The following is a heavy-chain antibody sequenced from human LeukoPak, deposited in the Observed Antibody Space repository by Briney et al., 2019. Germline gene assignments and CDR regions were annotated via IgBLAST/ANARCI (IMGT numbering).Heavy chain of an antibody. Sequence: SQTLSLTCTVSGGSLSSGDYYWRWIRQPPGTGLEWLGYIYYSGSTYYNPSLKSRVTISVDTSKNQFSLKLSSVTAADTAVYYCARALKPYYDILTGYYLSPTLFDYWGQGTLVTVSS. V-gene: IGHV4-30-4*01. CDR1: GGSLSSGDYY. D-gene: IGHD3-9*01. J-gene: IGHJ4*02. CDR3: ARALKPYYDILTGYYLSPTLFDY. CDR2: IYYSGST.